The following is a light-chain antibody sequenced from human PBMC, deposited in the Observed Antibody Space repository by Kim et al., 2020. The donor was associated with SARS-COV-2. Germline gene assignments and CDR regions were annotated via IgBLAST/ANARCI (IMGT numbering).Light chain of an antibody. Sequence: SVSPGDTAPLSCRASQNVYSNLAWYQQKPGQAPRLLIYDASTRATDVPARFSGSGSGTEFTLTINSLQSDDFAVYYCQQYTSWLTFGGGTKVDIK. CDR1: QNVYSN. CDR2: DAS. V-gene: IGKV3-15*01. CDR3: QQYTSWLT. J-gene: IGKJ4*01.